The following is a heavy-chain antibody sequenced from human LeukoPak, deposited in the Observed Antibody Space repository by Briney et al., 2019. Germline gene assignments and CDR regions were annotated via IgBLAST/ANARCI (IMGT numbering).Heavy chain of an antibody. V-gene: IGHV3-48*04. CDR2: INSGSGTK. J-gene: IGHJ4*02. Sequence: GGSLRLSCAASGFTFSTYSMNWVRKAPGKGLAGVSYINSGSGTKYYADSVKGRFTISRDNAKNSLFLQMSSLRAEDTAIYYCATGGAAGAGFEHWGQGTLVTVSS. CDR1: GFTFSTYS. D-gene: IGHD6-13*01. CDR3: ATGGAAGAGFEH.